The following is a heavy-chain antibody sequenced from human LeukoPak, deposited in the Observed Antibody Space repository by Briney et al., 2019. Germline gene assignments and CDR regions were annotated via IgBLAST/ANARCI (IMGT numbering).Heavy chain of an antibody. Sequence: SETLSPTCTVSGGSISSYYWSWIRQPPGKGLEWIAYISDIGSINYNPSLKSRVTISLDTSKNQFSLKLSSVTAADTAVYYCARVREDILTGYPYYFDYWGQGTLVTVSS. J-gene: IGHJ4*02. CDR1: GGSISSYY. D-gene: IGHD3-9*01. V-gene: IGHV4-59*01. CDR3: ARVREDILTGYPYYFDY. CDR2: ISDIGSI.